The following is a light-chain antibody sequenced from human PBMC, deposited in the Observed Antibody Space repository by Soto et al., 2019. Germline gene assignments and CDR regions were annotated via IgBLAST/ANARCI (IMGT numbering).Light chain of an antibody. CDR3: STYTIHSSVV. Sequence: QSVLTQPASVSGSPGQPITISCSGTSSDIGAYNYVSWYQHYTGKAPKLVVSDVSHRPSGVSSRFSGSNSGNTASLTISGLQAEDEADYYRSTYTIHSSVVFGGGTKLTVL. V-gene: IGLV2-14*03. J-gene: IGLJ2*01. CDR1: SSDIGAYNY. CDR2: DVS.